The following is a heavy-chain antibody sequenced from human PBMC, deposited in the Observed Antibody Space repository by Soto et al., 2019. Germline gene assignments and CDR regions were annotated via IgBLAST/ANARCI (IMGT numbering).Heavy chain of an antibody. CDR2: INSDGTDT. V-gene: IGHV3-74*01. D-gene: IGHD3-16*01. J-gene: IGHJ4*02. CDR1: GFTFSSSW. Sequence: PGGSLRLSCAASGFTFSSSWMHWVRQAPGKGLVWVSHINSDGTDTNYADSVKGRFTISGDNAKNTVYLQMNSLRAEDTAVYYCARDWSYALNYWGQGSLVTVSS. CDR3: ARDWSYALNY.